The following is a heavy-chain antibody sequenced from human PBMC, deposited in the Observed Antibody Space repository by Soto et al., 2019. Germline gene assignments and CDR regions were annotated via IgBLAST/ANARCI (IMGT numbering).Heavy chain of an antibody. J-gene: IGHJ4*02. CDR1: GYTFTNYD. CDR2: MNPDSGDT. V-gene: IGHV1-8*01. D-gene: IGHD3-22*01. CDR3: ARGRRDYYDSGDWVPLAY. Sequence: QVQLVQSGAEVKKPGASVKVSCKASGYTFTNYDINWVRQATGQGLEWMGWMNPDSGDTRYAQEFQGRVTMTRDTCISTAYMDLSSLRSEDTAVYYCARGRRDYYDSGDWVPLAYWGQGTLVIVSS.